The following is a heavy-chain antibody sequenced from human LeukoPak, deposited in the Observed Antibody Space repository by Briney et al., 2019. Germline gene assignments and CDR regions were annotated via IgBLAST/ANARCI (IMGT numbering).Heavy chain of an antibody. J-gene: IGHJ5*02. CDR3: ARFASSSSLQDWFDP. CDR1: GGSISSGGYY. CDR2: IYASGST. Sequence: SQTLSLTCTVSGGSISSGGYYWGWIRQPAGKGLEWIGRIYASGSTNYNPSLKSRVTMSVGTSKNQFSLKLRSVTAADTAVYYCARFASSSSLQDWFDPWGQGTLVTVSS. D-gene: IGHD6-6*01. V-gene: IGHV4-61*02.